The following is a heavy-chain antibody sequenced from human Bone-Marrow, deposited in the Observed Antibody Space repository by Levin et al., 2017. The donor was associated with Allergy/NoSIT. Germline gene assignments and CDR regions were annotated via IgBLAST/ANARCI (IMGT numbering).Heavy chain of an antibody. CDR3: AKDVYGGNTVGLGYYFDL. J-gene: IGHJ4*02. V-gene: IGHV3-9*01. CDR1: GFNFHDYA. Sequence: GGSLRLSCAASGFNFHDYAMHWVRQSPGMGLEWVAGITSNSLNIVYADSVQGRFTISRDNAKNSLFLQMNSLRPEDTALYYCAKDVYGGNTVGLGYYFDLWGQGTLVTVSS. CDR2: ITSNSLNI. D-gene: IGHD4-23*01.